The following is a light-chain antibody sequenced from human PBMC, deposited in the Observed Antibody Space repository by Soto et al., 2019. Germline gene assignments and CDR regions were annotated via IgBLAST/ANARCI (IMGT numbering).Light chain of an antibody. CDR1: SSDVGSYNL. Sequence: QSALTQPASVSGSPGQSITISCTGTSSDVGSYNLVSWYQHHPGKAPKLMIYEGSKRPSGVSNRFSGSKSGNTASLTISGLQAEDEADYYCCSYAGGSTSVVFGGGTKVTVL. V-gene: IGLV2-23*01. CDR2: EGS. CDR3: CSYAGGSTSVV. J-gene: IGLJ2*01.